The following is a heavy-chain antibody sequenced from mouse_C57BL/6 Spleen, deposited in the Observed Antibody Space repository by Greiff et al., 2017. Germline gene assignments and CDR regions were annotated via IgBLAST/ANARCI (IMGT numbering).Heavy chain of an antibody. V-gene: IGHV5-9*01. J-gene: IGHJ4*01. CDR2: ISGGGGNT. CDR3: ARLRWIYAMDY. D-gene: IGHD1-1*01. CDR1: GFTFSSYT. Sequence: EVHLVESGGGLVKPGGSLKLSCAASGFTFSSYTMSWVRQTPEKRLEWVATISGGGGNTYYPDSVKGRFTISRDNAKNTLYLQMSSLRSEDTALYYCARLRWIYAMDYWGQGTSVTVSS.